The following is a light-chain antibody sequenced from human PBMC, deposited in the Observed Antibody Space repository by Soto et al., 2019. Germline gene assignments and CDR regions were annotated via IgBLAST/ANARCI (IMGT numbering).Light chain of an antibody. CDR1: RTVGSY. J-gene: IGKJ5*01. CDR3: QQYGSSQIT. CDR2: DAS. Sequence: EIVLTQSPATLSLSPGERATLSCRASRTVGSYLAWYQQKPGQAPRLLTYDASNRATGIPARFSGSGSGTVFTLTIGSLEPEDFAVYYCQQYGSSQITFGQGTRLEIK. V-gene: IGKV3-11*01.